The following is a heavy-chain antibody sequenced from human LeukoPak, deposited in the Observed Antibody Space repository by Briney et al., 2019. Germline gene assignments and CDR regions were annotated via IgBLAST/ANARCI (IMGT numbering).Heavy chain of an antibody. J-gene: IGHJ4*02. D-gene: IGHD3-22*01. CDR3: ATEGYYDSSGYYTDY. CDR2: FDPKDGDT. V-gene: IGHV1-24*01. CDR1: GYTLTELS. Sequence: ASVKVSCKVSGYTLTELSVHWVRQAPGKGLEWMGNFDPKDGDTIYAQRFQGRVTMTEDTSTHTAYMELSSLRSEDTAVYYCATEGYYDSSGYYTDYWGQGTLVTVSS.